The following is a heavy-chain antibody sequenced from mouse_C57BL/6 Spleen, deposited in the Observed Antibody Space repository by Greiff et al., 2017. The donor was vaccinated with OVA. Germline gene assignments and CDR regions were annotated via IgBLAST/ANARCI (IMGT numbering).Heavy chain of an antibody. V-gene: IGHV1-18*01. CDR3: ARTDGYRFAY. Sequence: VQLKQSGPELVKPGASVKIPCKASGYTFTDYNMDWVKQSHGKSLEWIGDINPNNGGTIYNQKFKGKATLTVDKSSSTAYMELRSLTSEDTAVYYCARTDGYRFAYWGQGTLVTVSA. CDR2: INPNNGGT. J-gene: IGHJ3*01. CDR1: GYTFTDYN. D-gene: IGHD2-3*01.